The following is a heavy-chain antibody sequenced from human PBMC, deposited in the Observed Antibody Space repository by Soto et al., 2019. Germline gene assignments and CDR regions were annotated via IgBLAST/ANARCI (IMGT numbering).Heavy chain of an antibody. Sequence: QVQLVESGGGVVQPGRSLRLSCAASGFTFSSYGMHWVHQAPGKGLEWVAVIWYDGSNKYYADSVKGRFTISRDNSKNTLYLQMNSLRAEDTAVYYCARSGDPGHYYGMDVWGQGTTVTVSS. J-gene: IGHJ6*02. CDR1: GFTFSSYG. CDR2: IWYDGSNK. D-gene: IGHD2-21*01. CDR3: ARSGDPGHYYGMDV. V-gene: IGHV3-33*01.